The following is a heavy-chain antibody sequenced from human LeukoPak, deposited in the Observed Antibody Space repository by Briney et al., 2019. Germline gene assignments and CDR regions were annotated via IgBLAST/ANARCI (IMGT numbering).Heavy chain of an antibody. V-gene: IGHV4-39*07. CDR3: AREYSYGSSYYFDY. D-gene: IGHD5-18*01. CDR1: GGSISSSTYY. J-gene: IGHJ4*02. CDR2: IYYSGST. Sequence: PSETLSLTCTVSGGSISSSTYYWGWIRQPPGKGLEWIGSIYYSGSTYYNLSLKSRVTISLDTSKNQFSLKLSPVTAADTAVYYCAREYSYGSSYYFDYWGQGTLVTVSS.